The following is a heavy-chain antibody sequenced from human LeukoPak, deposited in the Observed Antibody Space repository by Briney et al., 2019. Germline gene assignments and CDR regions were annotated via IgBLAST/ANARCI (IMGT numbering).Heavy chain of an antibody. CDR3: ARGTYCSSTSCYPLFDY. Sequence: ASVKVSCKASGYTFTGYYMHWVRQAPGQGLEWMGWINPNSGGTNYAQKFQGRVTMTRDTSISTAYMELSRLRSDDTAVYYCARGTYCSSTSCYPLFDYWGQGTLFTVSS. CDR2: INPNSGGT. D-gene: IGHD2-2*01. J-gene: IGHJ4*02. V-gene: IGHV1-2*02. CDR1: GYTFTGYY.